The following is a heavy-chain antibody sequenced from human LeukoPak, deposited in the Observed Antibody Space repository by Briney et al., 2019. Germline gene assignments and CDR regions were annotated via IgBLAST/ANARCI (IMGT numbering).Heavy chain of an antibody. Sequence: GGSLRLSCAASGFSFNSYWMHWVRQVPGKGLVWVSRISSDGSTTSYADSVRGRFTISRDSAKNTLYLQMNSLRGEDTAIYYCARAQAVAGTGGFDPWGQGTLVTVSS. D-gene: IGHD6-19*01. CDR2: ISSDGSTT. J-gene: IGHJ5*02. CDR1: GFSFNSYW. CDR3: ARAQAVAGTGGFDP. V-gene: IGHV3-74*01.